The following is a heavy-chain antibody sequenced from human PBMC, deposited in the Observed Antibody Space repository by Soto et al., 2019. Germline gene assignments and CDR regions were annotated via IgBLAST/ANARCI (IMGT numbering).Heavy chain of an antibody. J-gene: IGHJ5*02. CDR2: ISGSGGST. D-gene: IGHD2-2*01. CDR1: GFTFSSYA. CDR3: AKDRDIVVVPAALSWFDP. V-gene: IGHV3-23*01. Sequence: HPGGSLRLSCAASGFTFSSYAMSWVRQAPGKGLEWVSAISGSGGSTYYADSVKGRFTISRDNSKNTLYLQMNSLRAEDTAVYYCAKDRDIVVVPAALSWFDPWGQGTLVTVSS.